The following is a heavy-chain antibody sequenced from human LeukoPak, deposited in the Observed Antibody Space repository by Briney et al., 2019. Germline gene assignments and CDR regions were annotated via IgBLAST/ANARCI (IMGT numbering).Heavy chain of an antibody. CDR3: ARAGYYDSSGYYY. J-gene: IGHJ4*02. CDR2: IYYSGST. V-gene: IGHV4-59*01. D-gene: IGHD3-22*01. CDR1: GGSISSYY. Sequence: SETLSLTCTVSGGSISSYYWSWIRQPPGKGLEWIGYIYYSGSTNYNPSLQSRVTTSVDTSKNQFSLKLSSVTAADTAVYYCARAGYYDSSGYYYWGQGTLVTVSS.